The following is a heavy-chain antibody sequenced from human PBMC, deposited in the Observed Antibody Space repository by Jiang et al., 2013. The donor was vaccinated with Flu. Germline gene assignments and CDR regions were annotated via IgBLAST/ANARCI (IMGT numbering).Heavy chain of an antibody. CDR2: ISGYSGHT. J-gene: IGHJ4*02. CDR3: AREGYREVDY. V-gene: IGHV1-18*04. D-gene: IGHD5-18*01. CDR1: GYTFTNYG. Sequence: GAEVKKPGASIKVSCKASGYTFTNYGVTWGATGPPGQGLEWIGWISGYSGHTDYAQKFQGRVTMSTDTATSTAYMELRSLTSGDTAVYFCAREGYREVDYWGQGTRVTVSS.